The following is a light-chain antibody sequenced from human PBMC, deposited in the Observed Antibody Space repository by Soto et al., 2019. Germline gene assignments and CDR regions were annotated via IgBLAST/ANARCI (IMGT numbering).Light chain of an antibody. Sequence: QSVLTQPASVSGSPGQSITVSCTGTSSDVGLYNYVSWYQQFPGKAPKLIIYEVTNRPSGVSNRFSGSKSGNTASLTISGLQAEDEADYYCSSFTSTSTLVFGTGTKVTVL. V-gene: IGLV2-14*01. J-gene: IGLJ1*01. CDR1: SSDVGLYNY. CDR2: EVT. CDR3: SSFTSTSTLV.